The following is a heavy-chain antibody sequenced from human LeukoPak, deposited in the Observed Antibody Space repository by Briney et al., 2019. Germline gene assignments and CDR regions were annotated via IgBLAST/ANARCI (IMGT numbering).Heavy chain of an antibody. CDR2: ISGSGDHT. CDR1: GFTFSTNA. CDR3: ARDKGSYYSYNWFDP. D-gene: IGHD1-26*01. V-gene: IGHV3-23*01. Sequence: GGSLRLSCLTSGFTFSTNAMSWVRQAPGKGLEWVSAISGSGDHTYYADSVKGRFTISRDNSKNTLYLQMNSLRAEETAVYFCARDKGSYYSYNWFDPWDQGTLVTVSS. J-gene: IGHJ5*02.